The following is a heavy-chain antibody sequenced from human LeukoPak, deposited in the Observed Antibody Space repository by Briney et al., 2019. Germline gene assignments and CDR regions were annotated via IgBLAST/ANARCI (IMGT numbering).Heavy chain of an antibody. CDR1: GGTFSSYT. Sequence: SVKVSCKASGGTFSSYTISWVRQAPGQGLEWMGRIIPTLGIANYAQKFQGRVTITADKSTSTAYMELSSLRSEDTAVYYCARVANTINWIERYYYMDVWGKGTTVTVSS. CDR2: IIPTLGIA. J-gene: IGHJ6*03. CDR3: ARVANTINWIERYYYMDV. D-gene: IGHD1-1*01. V-gene: IGHV1-69*02.